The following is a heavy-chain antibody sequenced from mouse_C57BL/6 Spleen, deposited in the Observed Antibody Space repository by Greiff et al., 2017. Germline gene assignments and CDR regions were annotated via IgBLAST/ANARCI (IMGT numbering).Heavy chain of an antibody. CDR1: GFNIKDYY. V-gene: IGHV14-1*01. CDR3: YYYGPYYAMDY. J-gene: IGHJ4*01. Sequence: VQLQQSGAELVRPGASVKLSCTASGFNIKDYYMHWVKPRPEQGLEWIGRIDPEDGDTEYAPKFQGKATMTADTSSNTAYLQLSSLTSEDTAVYYCYYYGPYYAMDYWGQGTSVTVSS. D-gene: IGHD1-1*01. CDR2: IDPEDGDT.